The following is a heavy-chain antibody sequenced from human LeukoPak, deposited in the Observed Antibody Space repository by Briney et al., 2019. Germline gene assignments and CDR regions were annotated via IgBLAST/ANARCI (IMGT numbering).Heavy chain of an antibody. D-gene: IGHD3-22*01. CDR1: GFTFDDYA. J-gene: IGHJ4*02. CDR3: AKDMESQWLLLGYFDY. Sequence: GRSLRLSCAASGFTFDDYAMHWVRQAPGKGLEWVSGISWNSGSIGYADSVKGRFTISRDNAKNSLCLQMNSLRAEDTALYYCAKDMESQWLLLGYFDYWGQGTLVTVSS. CDR2: ISWNSGSI. V-gene: IGHV3-9*01.